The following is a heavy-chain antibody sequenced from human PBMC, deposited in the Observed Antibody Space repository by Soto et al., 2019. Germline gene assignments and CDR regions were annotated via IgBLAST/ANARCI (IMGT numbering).Heavy chain of an antibody. CDR2: ISWDGGST. J-gene: IGHJ4*02. D-gene: IGHD2-15*01. V-gene: IGHV3-43*01. CDR3: AKDLGTRYCSGGSCYVFDY. CDR1: GFTFDDYT. Sequence: EVQLVESGGVVVQPGGSLRLSCAASGFTFDDYTMHWVRQAPGKGLEWVSLISWDGGSTYYAGSVKGRFTISRDNSKNSLYLQMNSLRTEDTAVYYCAKDLGTRYCSGGSCYVFDYWGQGTLVTVSS.